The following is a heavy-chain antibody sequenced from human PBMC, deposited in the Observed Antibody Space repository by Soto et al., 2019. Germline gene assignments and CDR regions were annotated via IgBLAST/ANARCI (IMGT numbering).Heavy chain of an antibody. D-gene: IGHD3-10*01. CDR1: GFTFSSYS. Sequence: EVQLVESGGGLVQPGGSLRLSCEASGFTFSSYSMNWVRQAPGKGLEWVSYISSSSSTIYYADSVKGRFTISRDNAKNSLYLQMASLRAEDTAVYYCARNPTGEDAFDIWGQGTMVTVSS. CDR3: ARNPTGEDAFDI. CDR2: ISSSSSTI. J-gene: IGHJ3*02. V-gene: IGHV3-48*01.